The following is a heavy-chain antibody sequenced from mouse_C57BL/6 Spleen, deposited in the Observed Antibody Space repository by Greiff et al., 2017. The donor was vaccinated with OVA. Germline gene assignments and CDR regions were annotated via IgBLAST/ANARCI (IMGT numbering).Heavy chain of an antibody. V-gene: IGHV5-6*01. CDR3: ARPRREGYFDV. Sequence: EVQLVESGGDLVKPGGSLKLSCAASGFTFSSYGMSWVRQTPDKRLEWVATISSGGSYTYYPDSVKGRFTISRDNAKNTLYLHMSSLKSEDTAMYYCARPRREGYFDVWGTGTTVTVSS. CDR2: ISSGGSYT. CDR1: GFTFSSYG. J-gene: IGHJ1*03.